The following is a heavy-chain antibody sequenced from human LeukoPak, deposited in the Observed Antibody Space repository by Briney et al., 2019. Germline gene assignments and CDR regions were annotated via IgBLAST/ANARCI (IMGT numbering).Heavy chain of an antibody. V-gene: IGHV4-4*02. D-gene: IGHD3-10*01. Sequence: SETLSLTCAVSGGSISSSNWWSWVRQPPGKGLEWIGEIYHSGSTNYNPSLKSRVTISVDKSKNQFSLKLSSVTAADTAVYYCARKSKHYYGSGSYFDWFDPWGQGTLVTVSS. CDR3: ARKSKHYYGSGSYFDWFDP. J-gene: IGHJ5*02. CDR2: IYHSGST. CDR1: GGSISSSNW.